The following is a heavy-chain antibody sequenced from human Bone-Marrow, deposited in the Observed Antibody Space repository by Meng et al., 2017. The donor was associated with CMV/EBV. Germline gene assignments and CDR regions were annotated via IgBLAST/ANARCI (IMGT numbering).Heavy chain of an antibody. Sequence: SETLSLTCTVSGGSISSYYWSWIRQPPGKGLEWIGYIYYSGSTNYNPSLKSRVTISVDTSKNQFSLKLSSVTAADTAVYYCARDLTFRGFDPWGQGTLVTVPS. V-gene: IGHV4-59*01. D-gene: IGHD3-16*01. J-gene: IGHJ5*02. CDR3: ARDLTFRGFDP. CDR2: IYYSGST. CDR1: GGSISSYY.